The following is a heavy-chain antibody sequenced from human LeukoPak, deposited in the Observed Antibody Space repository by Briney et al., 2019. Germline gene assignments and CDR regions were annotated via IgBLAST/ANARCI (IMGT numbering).Heavy chain of an antibody. CDR3: AKDMVRGVTPYYYYYGMNV. Sequence: GGSLRLSCAASGFTFSSYGMHWVRQAPGKGLEWVAVISYDGSNKYYADSVKGRFTISRDNSKNTLYLQMNSLRAEGTAVYYCAKDMVRGVTPYYYYYGMNVWGQGTTVTVSS. CDR1: GFTFSSYG. CDR2: ISYDGSNK. J-gene: IGHJ6*02. D-gene: IGHD3-10*01. V-gene: IGHV3-30*18.